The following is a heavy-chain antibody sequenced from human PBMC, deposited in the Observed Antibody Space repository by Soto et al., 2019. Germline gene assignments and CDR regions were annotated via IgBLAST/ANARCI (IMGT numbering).Heavy chain of an antibody. V-gene: IGHV4-59*01. CDR1: GASSNPYY. J-gene: IGHJ5*02. CDR2: IYDSGDT. D-gene: IGHD3-3*01. CDR3: AREADPLFCSGSTCYGGWFDT. Sequence: SETLSLTCTVSGASSNPYYWSWIRQPPGKGLEWIGYIYDSGDTYCNPSLKSRLTISLDTSKKQFSLKLRSVTATDTAVYYCAREADPLFCSGSTCYGGWFDTWGQGTQVTVSS.